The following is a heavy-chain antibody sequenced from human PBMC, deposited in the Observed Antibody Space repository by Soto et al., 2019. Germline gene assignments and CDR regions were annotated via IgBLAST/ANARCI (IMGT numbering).Heavy chain of an antibody. J-gene: IGHJ5*02. CDR3: AKYTQPEFEP. D-gene: IGHD5-18*01. V-gene: IGHV4-30-4*08. CDR1: GSSIGSGDDY. Sequence: PSETLSLTCSVSGSSIGSGDDYLTCIRQSPGKGLEWIGYISDSGSTFYNPSLRSRLTIALDTSKNHFSLKLNSVTAADTAVYYCAKYTQPEFEPLGQASPDTVS. CDR2: ISDSGST.